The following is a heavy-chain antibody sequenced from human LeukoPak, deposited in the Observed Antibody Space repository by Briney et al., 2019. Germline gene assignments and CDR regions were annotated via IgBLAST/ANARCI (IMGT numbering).Heavy chain of an antibody. D-gene: IGHD1-14*01. CDR2: ISGSGGST. V-gene: IGHV3-23*01. CDR3: AKRKSDSGYYFDY. Sequence: PGGSLRLSCAASGFTFSSYAMSWVRQAPGKGLEWVSAISGSGGSTYYADSVKGRFTISRDNSKDTLYLQMNSLRSEDTAVYYCAKRKSDSGYYFDYWGQGTLVTVSS. CDR1: GFTFSSYA. J-gene: IGHJ4*02.